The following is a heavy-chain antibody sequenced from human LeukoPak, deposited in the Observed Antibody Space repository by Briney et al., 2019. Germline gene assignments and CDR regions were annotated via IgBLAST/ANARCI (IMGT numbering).Heavy chain of an antibody. D-gene: IGHD6-19*01. CDR3: ARVAEDSSGWYGWDPYYSDY. CDR1: GFTFSRYS. V-gene: IGHV3-21*01. CDR2: FSSSSSYI. Sequence: PGGPLRLSCAASGFTFSRYSMNWVRQAPGKGLEWVSSFSSSSSYIYYADSVEGRFTVSRDNAKNSLYLQMNSLRAEDTAVYYCARVAEDSSGWYGWDPYYSDYWGQGTLVTVSS. J-gene: IGHJ4*02.